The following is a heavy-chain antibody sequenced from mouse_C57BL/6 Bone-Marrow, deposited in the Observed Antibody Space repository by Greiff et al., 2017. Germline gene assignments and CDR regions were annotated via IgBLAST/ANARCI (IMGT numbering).Heavy chain of an antibody. V-gene: IGHV3-6*02. Sequence: EVQRVESGPGLVKPSQSLSITCSVTGYSITSGYYWNWIRQFPGNKLEWMGYISYDGSNNYNPSLKNRISITRDTSKNQFFLKLNSVTTEDTATYYCAREGDGFAYWGQGTLVTVSA. CDR2: ISYDGSN. CDR3: AREGDGFAY. J-gene: IGHJ3*01. D-gene: IGHD2-3*01. CDR1: GYSITSGYY.